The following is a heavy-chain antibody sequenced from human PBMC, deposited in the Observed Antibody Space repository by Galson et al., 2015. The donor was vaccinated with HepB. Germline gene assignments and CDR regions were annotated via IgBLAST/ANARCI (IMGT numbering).Heavy chain of an antibody. Sequence: SLRPSCAASEFTFGCSPLREVRHCPGTGLNRVLGTAQYRSRSNSADAVNGRFPISRDSAKLSLYLQMNSLRAEDTALYYCAKGGLGDWTGGVCYTGFYFDYWGQGTLVTVSS. V-gene: IGHV3-9*01. CDR2: TAQYRSRS. CDR1: EFTFGCSP. CDR3: AKGGLGDWTGGVCYTGFYFDY. D-gene: IGHD2-8*02. J-gene: IGHJ4*02.